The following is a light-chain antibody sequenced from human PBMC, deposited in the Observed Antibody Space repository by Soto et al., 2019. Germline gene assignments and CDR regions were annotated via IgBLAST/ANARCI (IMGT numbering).Light chain of an antibody. Sequence: EIELTQSPGTLSLSPGESATLSCRASQSVGSNYLAWYQQKPGQAPRLLIYGASSRATGIPDRFSGSGSGTDFTLTISRLETEDFAVYYCQQYDSSPLTFGGGTKVEIK. V-gene: IGKV3-20*01. J-gene: IGKJ4*01. CDR1: QSVGSNY. CDR3: QQYDSSPLT. CDR2: GAS.